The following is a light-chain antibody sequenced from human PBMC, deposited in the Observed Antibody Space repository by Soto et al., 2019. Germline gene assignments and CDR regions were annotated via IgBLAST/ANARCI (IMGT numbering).Light chain of an antibody. Sequence: DIVMTQSPATLSVSPGERATLSCRASQSVASNVAWYQQRPGQPTRLLIYGASTRASGVPARFSGSGYGRQFTLTISSLQSEDFAIYHCQQHNNWPPWTFGQGTKVEVK. J-gene: IGKJ1*01. CDR2: GAS. V-gene: IGKV3-15*01. CDR3: QQHNNWPPWT. CDR1: QSVASN.